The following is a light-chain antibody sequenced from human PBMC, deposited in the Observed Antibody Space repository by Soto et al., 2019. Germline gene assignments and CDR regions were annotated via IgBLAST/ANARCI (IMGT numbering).Light chain of an antibody. V-gene: IGKV3-15*01. CDR1: QRVSNN. Sequence: EIVMTQSPATLSVSPGERATLSCRASQRVSNNLAWYQQKPGQAPRLLIYGASTRATDIPAKFSGSGSGTEFSLTISSLLSEDFALYYCQQYNSWPLTFGGGTKVEIK. CDR3: QQYNSWPLT. J-gene: IGKJ4*01. CDR2: GAS.